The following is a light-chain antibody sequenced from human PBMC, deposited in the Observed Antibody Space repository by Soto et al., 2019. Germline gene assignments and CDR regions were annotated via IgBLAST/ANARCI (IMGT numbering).Light chain of an antibody. Sequence: EIVMTQSPATLSVSPGERATLSCRASHTVSSSLAWYQQKPGQAPRLLIYGASTGATDIPARFSGSGSGTDFTLTISSVEPEDFAMYYCHQRNQFGQGTRLEIK. CDR3: HQRNQ. V-gene: IGKV3-15*01. CDR1: HTVSSS. J-gene: IGKJ5*01. CDR2: GAS.